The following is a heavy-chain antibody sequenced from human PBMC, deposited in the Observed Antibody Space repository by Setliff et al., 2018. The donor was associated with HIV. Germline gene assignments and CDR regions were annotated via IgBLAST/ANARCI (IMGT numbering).Heavy chain of an antibody. V-gene: IGHV3-21*04. CDR2: ISSTGTYI. J-gene: IGHJ4*02. D-gene: IGHD4-4*01. CDR1: GFNFSTHT. CDR3: VKGGDYNRRGFFDS. Sequence: GGSLRLSCAASGFNFSTHTMNWIRQAPGKGLEWVSSISSTGTYIYYADSMKGRFTISRDNAKNSLYLQMNSLRAEDTAVYYCVKGGDYNRRGFFDSWGLGTLVTVSS.